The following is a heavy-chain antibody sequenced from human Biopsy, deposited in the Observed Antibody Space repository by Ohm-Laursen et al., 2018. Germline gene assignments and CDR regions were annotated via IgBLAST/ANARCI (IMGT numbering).Heavy chain of an antibody. CDR1: GDSISNYY. CDR2: LFYSGNTNSNPT. CDR3: ARAPHNVWNGLLYFDC. D-gene: IGHD3-3*01. J-gene: IGHJ4*02. V-gene: IGHV4-59*01. Sequence: SETLSLTCNITGDSISNYYWSWIRQSPGKGLEWIGYLFYSGNTNSNPTNYSPSLESRVSMSVDTTKNQFSLNLASVIAEDTAVYYCARAPHNVWNGLLYFDCWGQGTLVTVSS.